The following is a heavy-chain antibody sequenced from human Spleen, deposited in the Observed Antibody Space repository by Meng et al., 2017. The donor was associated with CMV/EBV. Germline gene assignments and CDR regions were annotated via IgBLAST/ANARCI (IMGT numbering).Heavy chain of an antibody. CDR1: GFGFSSYG. V-gene: IGHV3-30*19. CDR3: ARALYDSAAGFDY. Sequence: GQRVGSGGGVGPPGGSLRLPCVASGFGFSSYGMHWVRQTPGKGLEWVAVISYDGSNKYYADSVKGRFTISRDNSKNTLYLQMNSLRAEDTAVYYCARALYDSAAGFDYWGQGTLVTVSS. D-gene: IGHD3-22*01. CDR2: ISYDGSNK. J-gene: IGHJ4*02.